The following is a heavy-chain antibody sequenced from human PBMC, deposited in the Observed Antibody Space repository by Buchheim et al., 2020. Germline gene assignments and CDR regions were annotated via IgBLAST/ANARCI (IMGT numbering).Heavy chain of an antibody. V-gene: IGHV3-74*01. Sequence: EVQLVESGGGLVQPGGSLRLSCAASGFTFSKNWMHWVRQAPGKGLVWVSRITSDGSSTNYADSVKGRFTISRDNAKDTMYLQMHSLRVEDTAVYYCARVTVGGFDPWGQGTL. J-gene: IGHJ5*02. CDR2: ITSDGSST. D-gene: IGHD2-15*01. CDR3: ARVTVGGFDP. CDR1: GFTFSKNW.